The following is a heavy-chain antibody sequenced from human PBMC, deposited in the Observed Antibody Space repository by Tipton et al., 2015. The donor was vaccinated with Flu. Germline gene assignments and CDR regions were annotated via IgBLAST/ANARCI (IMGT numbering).Heavy chain of an antibody. CDR3: ARVSPGVESWFDP. J-gene: IGHJ5*02. D-gene: IGHD3-3*01. CDR1: GDSMTSSRYY. CDR2: IFHSGST. V-gene: IGHV4-39*07. Sequence: TLSLTCSVSGDSMTSSRYYWGWIRQPPGKGLEWIGSIFHSGSTYYNPSLKSRVTISVDTSKNQFSLKLISVTAAVTAVYYCARVSPGVESWFDPWGQGTLVTVSS.